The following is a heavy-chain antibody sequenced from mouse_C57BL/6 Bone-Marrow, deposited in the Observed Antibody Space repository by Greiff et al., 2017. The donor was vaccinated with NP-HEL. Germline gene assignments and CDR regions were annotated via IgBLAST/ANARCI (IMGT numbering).Heavy chain of an antibody. CDR3: ARAGGTGFAY. V-gene: IGHV5-4*03. CDR1: GFTFSSYA. D-gene: IGHD4-1*01. CDR2: ISDVGSYT. J-gene: IGHJ3*01. Sequence: EVMLVESGGGLVKPGGSLKLSCAASGFTFSSYAMSWVRQTPEKRLEWVATISDVGSYTYYPDNVKGRFTISRDNAKNNLYLQMSHLKSEDTAMYYCARAGGTGFAYWGQGTLVTVSA.